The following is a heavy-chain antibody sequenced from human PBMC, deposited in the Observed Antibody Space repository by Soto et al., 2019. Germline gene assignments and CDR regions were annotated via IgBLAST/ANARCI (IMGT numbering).Heavy chain of an antibody. CDR1: GYTFTSYG. J-gene: IGHJ3*02. V-gene: IGHV1-18*04. D-gene: IGHD2-2*01. CDR3: ARAIDCSSTSCYHASRVLPSPMAFDI. CDR2: ISAYNGNT. Sequence: ASVKVSCKASGYTFTSYGISWVRQAPGQGLEWMGWISAYNGNTNYAQKLQGRVTMTTDTSTSTAYMELRSLRSDGTAVYYCARAIDCSSTSCYHASRVLPSPMAFDIWGQGTMVTVSS.